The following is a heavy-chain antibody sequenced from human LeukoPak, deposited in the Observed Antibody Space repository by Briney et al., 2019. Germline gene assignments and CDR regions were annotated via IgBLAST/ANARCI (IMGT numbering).Heavy chain of an antibody. J-gene: IGHJ5*02. V-gene: IGHV4-39*01. CDR3: ACHRGNSSGWYVNWFDP. Sequence: SKTLSLTCTVSGGSISSSSYYWGWIRQPPGKGLEWIGRIYYSGSTYYNPSLKSRVTISVATSKNQFSLKLSSVTAADTAVYYCACHRGNSSGWYVNWFDPWGQGTLVTVSS. CDR2: IYYSGST. CDR1: GGSISSSSYY. D-gene: IGHD6-13*01.